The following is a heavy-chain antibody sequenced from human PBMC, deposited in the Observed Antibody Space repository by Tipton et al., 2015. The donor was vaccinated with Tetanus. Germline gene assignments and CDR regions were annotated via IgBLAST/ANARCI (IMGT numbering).Heavy chain of an antibody. V-gene: IGHV4-4*08. D-gene: IGHD3-22*01. Sequence: TLSLTCTVSGGSISSYYWSWIRQPPGKGLEWIGYIYISGSTDYNPSLKTRVSMSVGTSKNQFSLKLSSVTASDTAVYYCARDLSGFLFDAFALWGQGIMVTVSS. CDR3: ARDLSGFLFDAFAL. CDR1: GGSISSYY. CDR2: IYISGST. J-gene: IGHJ3*01.